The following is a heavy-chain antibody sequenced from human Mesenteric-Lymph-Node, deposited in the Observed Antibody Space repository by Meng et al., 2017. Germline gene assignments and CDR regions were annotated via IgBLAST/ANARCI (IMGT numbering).Heavy chain of an antibody. CDR2: IYYSGST. Sequence: SETLSLTCTVSGGSLSSYYWSWIRQPPGKGLEWIGYIYYSGSTNYNPSLKSRVTISVDTSKNQFSLKLSSVTAADTAVYYCARGLYSSGWSPYFDYWGQGTLVTVSS. D-gene: IGHD6-19*01. J-gene: IGHJ4*02. CDR1: GGSLSSYY. V-gene: IGHV4-59*01. CDR3: ARGLYSSGWSPYFDY.